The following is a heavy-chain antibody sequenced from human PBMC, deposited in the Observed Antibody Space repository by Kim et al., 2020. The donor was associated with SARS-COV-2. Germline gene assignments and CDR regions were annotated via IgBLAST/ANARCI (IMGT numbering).Heavy chain of an antibody. CDR1: GFTFSSYS. Sequence: GGSLRLSCAASGFTFSSYSMNWVRQAPGKGLEWVSSISSSSSYIYYADSVKGRFTISRDNAKNSLYLQMNSLRAEDTAVYYCARDRGYGDYAAGYYYYGMDVWGQGTTVTVSS. CDR2: ISSSSSYI. D-gene: IGHD4-17*01. CDR3: ARDRGYGDYAAGYYYYGMDV. J-gene: IGHJ6*02. V-gene: IGHV3-21*01.